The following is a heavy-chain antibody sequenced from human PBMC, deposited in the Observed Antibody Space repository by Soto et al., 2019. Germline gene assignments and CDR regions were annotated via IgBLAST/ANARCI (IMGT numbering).Heavy chain of an antibody. D-gene: IGHD3-3*01. CDR3: ARASYDFWSGYYPGTYYYYYGMDV. CDR2: FDPEDGET. CDR1: VYTLTELS. J-gene: IGHJ6*02. Sequence: ASVTVSCKVSVYTLTELSMHWVRQAPGKGLEWMGGFDPEDGETIYAQKFQGRVTITADESTSTAYMELSSLRSEDTAVYYCARASYDFWSGYYPGTYYYYYGMDVWGQGTTVTVSS. V-gene: IGHV1-24*01.